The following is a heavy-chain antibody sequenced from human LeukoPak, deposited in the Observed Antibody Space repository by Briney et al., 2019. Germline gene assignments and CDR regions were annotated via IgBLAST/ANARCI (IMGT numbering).Heavy chain of an antibody. V-gene: IGHV3-48*03. Sequence: GGSLRLSCAASGFTFDDYGMSWVRQAPGKGLEWGSYISSSGSTIYYADSVKGRFTISRDNAKNSLYLQMNSLRAEDTAVYYCAELGITMIGGVWGKGTTVTISS. CDR2: ISSSGSTI. CDR1: GFTFDDYG. CDR3: AELGITMIGGV. D-gene: IGHD3-10*02. J-gene: IGHJ6*04.